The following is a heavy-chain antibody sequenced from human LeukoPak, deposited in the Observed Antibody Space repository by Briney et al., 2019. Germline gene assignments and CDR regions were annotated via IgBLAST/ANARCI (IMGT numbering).Heavy chain of an antibody. V-gene: IGHV3-7*01. CDR2: IKEDGSEE. Sequence: GGSLRLSCVASGFSFGSFWMSWVRQAPGKGLEWVANIKEDGSEEHYLESVKGRFTISRDNAKNLVFLQMNSLREEDSAVYYCGRDRYFQYWGQGTGVIVSS. CDR1: GFSFGSFW. J-gene: IGHJ1*01. D-gene: IGHD3-9*01. CDR3: GRDRYFQY.